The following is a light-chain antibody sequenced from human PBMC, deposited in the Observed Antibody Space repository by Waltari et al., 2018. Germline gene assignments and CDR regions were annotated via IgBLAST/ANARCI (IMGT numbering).Light chain of an antibody. Sequence: QSVLTQPPSASGTPGQRVTISCSGSSSNIGSNTVNWYQQLPGTAPKLLIYSNNRRPSGVPDLSSGSKTGTSASLAISGLQSDDEADYYCAAWDDSLNGVVVVGGTKLTV. V-gene: IGLV1-44*01. CDR2: SNN. CDR1: SSNIGSNT. CDR3: AAWDDSLNGVV. J-gene: IGLJ2*01.